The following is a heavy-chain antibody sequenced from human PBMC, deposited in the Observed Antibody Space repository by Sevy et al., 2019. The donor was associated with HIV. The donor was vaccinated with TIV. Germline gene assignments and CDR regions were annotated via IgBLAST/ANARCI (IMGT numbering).Heavy chain of an antibody. V-gene: IGHV3-23*01. CDR2: ISPNGGST. J-gene: IGHJ4*02. CDR3: AKESLDGYY. D-gene: IGHD2-21*01. Sequence: GGSLRLSCAASGLSFNTYVMSWVRQAPGKGLQWVSTISPNGGSTYYADSVKGRFTISRYNSRNTVFLQVNSLRAEDTAVYYCAKESLDGYYWGQGTLVTVSS. CDR1: GLSFNTYV.